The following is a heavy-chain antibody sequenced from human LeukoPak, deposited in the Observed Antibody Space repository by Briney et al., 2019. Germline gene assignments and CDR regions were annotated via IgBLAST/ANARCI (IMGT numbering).Heavy chain of an antibody. CDR3: AREVGSSSYGPSYDMDV. V-gene: IGHV3-21*01. J-gene: IGHJ6*03. CDR1: GFTFSSYS. Sequence: GGSLRLSCAASGFTFSSYSMNWVRQAPGKGLEWVSSISSSSSYIYYADSVKGRFTISRDNAKNSLYLQMNSLRAEDTAVYYCAREVGSSSYGPSYDMDVWGKGTTVTVSS. D-gene: IGHD6-6*01. CDR2: ISSSSSYI.